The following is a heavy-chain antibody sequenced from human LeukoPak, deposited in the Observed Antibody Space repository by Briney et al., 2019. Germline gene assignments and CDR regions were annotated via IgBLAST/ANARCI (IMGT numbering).Heavy chain of an antibody. CDR3: ARDRASAAALFDY. V-gene: IGHV3-74*01. Sequence: GGSLRLSCAASGFTFSRYWMHWVRHAPGKGLVWVSRINTDGSSPSYAGSVKGRFPIPRDNAKNTLYLQMNSLRAEDTAVYYCARDRASAAALFDYWGQGTLVTVSS. CDR1: GFTFSRYW. D-gene: IGHD6-13*01. J-gene: IGHJ4*02. CDR2: INTDGSSP.